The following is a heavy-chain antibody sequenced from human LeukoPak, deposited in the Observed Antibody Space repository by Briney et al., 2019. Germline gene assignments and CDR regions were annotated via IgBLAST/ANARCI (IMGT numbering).Heavy chain of an antibody. J-gene: IGHJ4*02. D-gene: IGHD2-8*01. CDR2: ISYDGSNK. CDR3: AKKGVYAEFDY. CDR1: GFTFSSYA. V-gene: IGHV3-30*04. Sequence: GGSLRLSCAASGFTFSSYAMHWVRQAPGKGLEWVAVISYDGSNKYYADSVKARFTISRDNSKNTLYLQMNSLRAEDTAVYYWAKKGVYAEFDYWGQGTLVTVSS.